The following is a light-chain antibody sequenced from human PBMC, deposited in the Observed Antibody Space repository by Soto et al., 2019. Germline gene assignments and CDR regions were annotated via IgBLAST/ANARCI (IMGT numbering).Light chain of an antibody. Sequence: QMTNTPSSLPGSVRDRGTITCRASQSISSYLNWYQQKPGKAPKLLIYAASSLQSGVPSRFSGSGFGTDFTLTISSLQAEDFASYFCQQLSNWPQITFGQGTRLEIK. CDR3: QQLSNWPQIT. CDR2: AAS. J-gene: IGKJ5*01. V-gene: IGKV1-39*01. CDR1: QSISSY.